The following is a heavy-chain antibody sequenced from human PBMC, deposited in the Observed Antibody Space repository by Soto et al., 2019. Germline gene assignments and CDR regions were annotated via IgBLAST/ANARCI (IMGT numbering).Heavy chain of an antibody. CDR1: GLTYTNYW. J-gene: IGHJ6*02. V-gene: IGHV3-74*01. CDR2: ISGDGSGT. CDR3: ARGVRGEYGTDV. Sequence: EVQLVESGGGLVQPGGSLRLSSVASGLTYTNYWIHWVRQAPGTWLVWVSRISGDGSGTGYAYPVEGRVTLSRDNAKNTVYLQMNSLRAEDTGVYYCARGVRGEYGTDVGGQGTTVTVSS. D-gene: IGHD3-10*01.